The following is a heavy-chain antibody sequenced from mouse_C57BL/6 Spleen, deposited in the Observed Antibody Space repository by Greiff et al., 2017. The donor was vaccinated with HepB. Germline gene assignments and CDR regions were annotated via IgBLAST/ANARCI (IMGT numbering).Heavy chain of an antibody. CDR1: GYTFTSYW. V-gene: IGHV1S81*02. D-gene: IGHD1-1*01. CDR3: ARIKKIVATYFDY. J-gene: IGHJ2*01. Sequence: QVQLQQSGAELVKAGASVKMSCKASGYTFTSYWMHWVKQRLGQGLEWFAETNPTNGRTYYNEKFKSKATLTVDISSSTAYMLLSGPTFEDSAVYYWARIKKIVATYFDYWGRGTTLTVSS. CDR2: TNPTNGRT.